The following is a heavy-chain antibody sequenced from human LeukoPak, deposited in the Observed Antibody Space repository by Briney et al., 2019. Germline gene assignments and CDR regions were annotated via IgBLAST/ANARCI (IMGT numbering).Heavy chain of an antibody. Sequence: GGSLRLSCAASGFTVGSNYMSWVRQAPGKGLEWVSVIYSGGSTYYADSVKGQFTISRDNSKNTLYLQMNSLRAEDTAVYYCAKGSVANYYYYYGLDVWGQGTTVTVSS. J-gene: IGHJ6*02. V-gene: IGHV3-53*01. CDR3: AKGSVANYYYYYGLDV. CDR1: GFTVGSNY. CDR2: IYSGGST. D-gene: IGHD3-3*01.